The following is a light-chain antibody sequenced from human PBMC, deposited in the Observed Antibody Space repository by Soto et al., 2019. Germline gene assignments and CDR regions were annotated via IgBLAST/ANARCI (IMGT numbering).Light chain of an antibody. CDR2: GAS. CDR3: QQYGSS. CDR1: QSVSSSY. J-gene: IGKJ5*01. Sequence: VMTQAPATLSVSPGERATLSCRAIQSVSSSYLAWYQQKPGQAPRLLIYGASSRATGIPDRFSGSGSGTDFTLTISRLEPEDFAVYYCQQYGSSFGQGRRLEI. V-gene: IGKV3-20*01.